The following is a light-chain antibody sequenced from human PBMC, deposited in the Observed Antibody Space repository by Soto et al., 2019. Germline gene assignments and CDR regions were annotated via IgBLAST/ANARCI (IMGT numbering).Light chain of an antibody. CDR1: SSDVGGYDY. J-gene: IGLJ1*01. Sequence: QSALAQPASVSGSPGQSFTISCTGTSSDVGGYDYVSWYQLHPGKAPKLMVFEVNNRPSGVSYRFSGSKSGNTASLTISGLQAEDEAYYFCSSYSISTAYLFGTGTKVTVL. V-gene: IGLV2-14*01. CDR2: EVN. CDR3: SSYSISTAYL.